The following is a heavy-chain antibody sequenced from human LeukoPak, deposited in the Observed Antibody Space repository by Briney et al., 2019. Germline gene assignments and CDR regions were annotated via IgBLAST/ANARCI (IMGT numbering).Heavy chain of an antibody. CDR3: ARDFYFSHYYYGMDV. V-gene: IGHV4-61*01. J-gene: IGHJ6*02. CDR1: GGSVSSGSYY. D-gene: IGHD2/OR15-2a*01. Sequence: SETLSLTCTVSGGSVSSGSYYWSWIRQPPGKGLEWIGYIYYSGSTSYNPSLKSRVTISVDTSKNQFSLKLSSVTAADTAVYYCARDFYFSHYYYGMDVWGQGTTVTVSS. CDR2: IYYSGST.